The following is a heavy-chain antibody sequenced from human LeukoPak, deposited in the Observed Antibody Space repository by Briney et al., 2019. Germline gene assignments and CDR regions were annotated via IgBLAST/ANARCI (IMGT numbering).Heavy chain of an antibody. Sequence: SETLSLTCTVSGGSISSYYWSRIRQPPGKGLEWIGYIYYSGSTSYNPSLKSRVTISVDTSKKQFSLKLSSVTAADTAFYYCARYIVSYPHDAFDIWGQGTMVTVSS. J-gene: IGHJ3*02. CDR1: GGSISSYY. D-gene: IGHD1-26*01. CDR3: ARYIVSYPHDAFDI. V-gene: IGHV4-59*01. CDR2: IYYSGST.